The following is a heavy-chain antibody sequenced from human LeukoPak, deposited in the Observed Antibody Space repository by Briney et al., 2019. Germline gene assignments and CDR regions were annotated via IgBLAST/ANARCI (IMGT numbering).Heavy chain of an antibody. CDR3: AKGPRITIFGVVILNWFDP. J-gene: IGHJ5*02. CDR2: IYSGGST. D-gene: IGHD3-3*01. CDR1: GFTVSSKY. V-gene: IGHV3-53*01. Sequence: GGSLRLSCAASGFTVSSKYMSWVRQAPGKGLEWVSVIYSGGSTYYADSVKGRFTISRDNSKNTLYLQMNSLKAEDTAVYYCAKGPRITIFGVVILNWFDPWGQGTLVTVSS.